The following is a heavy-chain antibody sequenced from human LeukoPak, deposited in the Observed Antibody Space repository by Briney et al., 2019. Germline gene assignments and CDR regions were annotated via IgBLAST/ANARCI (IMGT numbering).Heavy chain of an antibody. D-gene: IGHD1-1*01. V-gene: IGHV4-59*01. J-gene: IGHJ6*03. CDR3: ARDWNHSYYYYMDV. Sequence: SETLSLTCTVSGGSISSYYWRWIRQPPGKGLEWIGYMYYSGSTNYNTYLKRGVTISVETSKNHFSLNLTSVTSAATAVYYCARDWNHSYYYYMDVWGKGTTVTVSS. CDR2: MYYSGST. CDR1: GGSISSYY.